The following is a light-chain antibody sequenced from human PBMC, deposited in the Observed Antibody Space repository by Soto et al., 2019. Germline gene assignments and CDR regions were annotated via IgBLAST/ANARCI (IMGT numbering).Light chain of an antibody. CDR3: QQRSNWPPLT. J-gene: IGKJ4*01. CDR2: DAS. CDR1: HSVSYY. V-gene: IGKV3-11*01. Sequence: EIVLTQSPATLSLSPGERATLSCRASHSVSYYLDWYQQKPGQAPRLLIYDASNRATGIPARFSGSGSGTDFTLTISGLEPEDFAVYYCQQRSNWPPLTFGGGTKVEI.